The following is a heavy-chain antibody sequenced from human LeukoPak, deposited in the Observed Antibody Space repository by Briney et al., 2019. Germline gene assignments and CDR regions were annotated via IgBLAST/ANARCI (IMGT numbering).Heavy chain of an antibody. Sequence: SETLSLTCTVSGGSISSSSYYWGWIRQPPGKGLEWIGSIYYSGSTYYNPSLKSRVTISVDTSKNQFSLKLSSVTPAATAVYSWAKHGPSLSTSFDSWGQGTLVTVSS. J-gene: IGHJ4*02. CDR2: IYYSGST. CDR3: AKHGPSLSTSFDS. CDR1: GGSISSSSYY. D-gene: IGHD2-2*01. V-gene: IGHV4-39*01.